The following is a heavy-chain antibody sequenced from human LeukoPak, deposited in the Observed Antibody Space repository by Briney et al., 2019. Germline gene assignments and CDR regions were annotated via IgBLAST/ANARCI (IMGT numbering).Heavy chain of an antibody. J-gene: IGHJ4*02. Sequence: SGTLSLTCAVSGGSISSSNWWSWVRQPPGKGLEWIGEIYHSGSTNYNPSLKSRVTISVDKSKNQLSLKLSSVTAADTAVYYCARPRYDSSGGYFDYWGQGTLVTVSS. CDR2: IYHSGST. D-gene: IGHD3-22*01. CDR3: ARPRYDSSGGYFDY. CDR1: GGSISSSNW. V-gene: IGHV4-4*02.